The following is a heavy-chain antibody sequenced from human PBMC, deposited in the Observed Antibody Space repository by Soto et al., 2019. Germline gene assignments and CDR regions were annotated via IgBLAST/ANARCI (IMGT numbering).Heavy chain of an antibody. CDR3: ARDLSSGWDPYYFDY. Sequence: LSLTCTVSGGSVSSGSYYWSWIRQPPGKGLEWIGYIYYSGSTNYNPSLKSRVTISVDTSKNQFSLKLSSVTAADSAVYYCARDLSSGWDPYYFDYWGQGTLVTVSS. V-gene: IGHV4-61*01. D-gene: IGHD6-19*01. J-gene: IGHJ4*02. CDR2: IYYSGST. CDR1: GGSVSSGSYY.